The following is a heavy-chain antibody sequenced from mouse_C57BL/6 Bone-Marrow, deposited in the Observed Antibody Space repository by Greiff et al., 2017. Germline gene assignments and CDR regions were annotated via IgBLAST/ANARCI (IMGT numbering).Heavy chain of an antibody. Sequence: QVQLKQPGAELVMPGASVKLSCKASGYTFTSYWMHWVKQRPGQGLEWIGEIDPSDSYTNYNQKFKGKSTLTVDKSSSTAYMQLSSLTSEDSAVYYCARHSSGYLWFAYWGQGTLVTVSA. CDR1: GYTFTSYW. D-gene: IGHD3-2*02. V-gene: IGHV1-69*01. CDR3: ARHSSGYLWFAY. CDR2: IDPSDSYT. J-gene: IGHJ3*01.